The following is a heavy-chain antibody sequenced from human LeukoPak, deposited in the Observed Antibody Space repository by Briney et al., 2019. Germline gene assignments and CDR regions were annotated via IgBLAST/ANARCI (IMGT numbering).Heavy chain of an antibody. CDR3: ARDYSGSYFDY. CDR2: IKQDGSEK. Sequence: PGGSPRLSCAASGFTFSSYWMSWVRQAPGKGLEWVANIKQDGSEKYYVDSVKGRFTISRDNAKNSLYLQMNSLRAEDTAVYYCARDYSGSYFDYWGQGTLVTVSS. CDR1: GFTFSSYW. D-gene: IGHD1-26*01. J-gene: IGHJ4*02. V-gene: IGHV3-7*01.